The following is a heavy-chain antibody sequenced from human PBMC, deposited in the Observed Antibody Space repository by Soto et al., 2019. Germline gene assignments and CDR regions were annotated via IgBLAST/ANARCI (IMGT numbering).Heavy chain of an antibody. J-gene: IGHJ4*02. CDR3: ARVRGSSWPLSFFDY. Sequence: LRLSCAASGFTFSDHYMDWVRQAPGKGLEWVGRTRNKANSYTTEYAASVKGRFTISRDDSKNSVFLLMNSLRTEDTAVYYCARVRGSSWPLSFFDYWGQGALVTVSS. D-gene: IGHD6-13*01. V-gene: IGHV3-72*01. CDR2: TRNKANSYTT. CDR1: GFTFSDHY.